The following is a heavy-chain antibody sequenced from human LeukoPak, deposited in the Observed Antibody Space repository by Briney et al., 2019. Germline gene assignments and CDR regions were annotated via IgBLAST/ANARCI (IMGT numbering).Heavy chain of an antibody. V-gene: IGHV5-51*01. D-gene: IGHD7-27*01. J-gene: IGHJ2*01. CDR1: GYSFTNDW. Sequence: GESLKISCKASGYSFTNDWIGWVRQMSGRGLEWMGIIYPDDSDTRYCPSFQGQVTISVDKSISTAYLQWSSLEAPDTALYYCARRPAGLAGWFFDLWGRGTLVTVSS. CDR3: ARRPAGLAGWFFDL. CDR2: IYPDDSDT.